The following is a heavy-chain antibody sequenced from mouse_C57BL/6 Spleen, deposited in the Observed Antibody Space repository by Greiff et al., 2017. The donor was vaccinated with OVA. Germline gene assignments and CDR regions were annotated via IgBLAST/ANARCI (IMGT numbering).Heavy chain of an antibody. CDR3: ASPLKDWYFDV. CDR2: LHPNSGRT. Sequence: VPLQQPGAELVKPGASVKLSCKASGYTFTSYWMHWVKQRTGQGLEWIGMLHPNSGRTNYNEKFKSKATLPVAQSSSTADMQLSSLTSEDSAVYYCASPLKDWYFDVWGTGTTVTVAS. CDR1: GYTFTSYW. V-gene: IGHV1-64*01. J-gene: IGHJ1*03.